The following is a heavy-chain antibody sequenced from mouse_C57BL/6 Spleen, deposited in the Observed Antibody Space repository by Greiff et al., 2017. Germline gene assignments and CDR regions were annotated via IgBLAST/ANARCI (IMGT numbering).Heavy chain of an antibody. CDR2: IDPETGGT. CDR3: TRYYYGPWFAY. Sequence: QVQLQQSGAELVRPGASVTLSCKASGYTFTDYEMHWVKQTPVHGLEWIGAIDPETGGTAYNQKFKGKAILTADKSSSTAYMELRSLTSEDSAVYYCTRYYYGPWFAYGGQGTLVTVSA. CDR1: GYTFTDYE. J-gene: IGHJ3*01. D-gene: IGHD1-1*01. V-gene: IGHV1-15*01.